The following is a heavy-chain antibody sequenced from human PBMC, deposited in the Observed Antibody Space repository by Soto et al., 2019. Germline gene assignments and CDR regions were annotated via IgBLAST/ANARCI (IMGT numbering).Heavy chain of an antibody. J-gene: IGHJ3*02. CDR3: ARGVLGTFAFDI. D-gene: IGHD3-16*01. CDR1: GGSISSGGYY. Sequence: PSETLSLTCTVSGGSISSGGYYWSWIRQHPGKGLEWIGYIYYSGSTYYNPSLKSRVTISVDTSKNQFSLKLSSVTAADTAVYYCARGVLGTFAFDIWGQGTMVTVSS. V-gene: IGHV4-61*08. CDR2: IYYSGST.